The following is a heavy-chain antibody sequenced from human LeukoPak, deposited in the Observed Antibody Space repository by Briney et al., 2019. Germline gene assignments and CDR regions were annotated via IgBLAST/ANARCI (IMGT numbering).Heavy chain of an antibody. CDR2: IRYDGSNK. J-gene: IGHJ4*02. CDR1: GFTFSSYG. D-gene: IGHD6-13*01. Sequence: GGSLRLSCAASGFTFSSYGMHWVRQAPGKGLEWVAFIRYDGSNKYYADSVKGRFAISRDNSKNTLYLQMNSLRAEDTAVYYCAKDLYSSSWYYFDYWGQGTLVTVSS. CDR3: AKDLYSSSWYYFDY. V-gene: IGHV3-30*02.